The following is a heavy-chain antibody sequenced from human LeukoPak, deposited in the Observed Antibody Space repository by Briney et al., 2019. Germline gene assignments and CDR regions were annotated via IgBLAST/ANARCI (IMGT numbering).Heavy chain of an antibody. CDR1: GYTFTSYG. D-gene: IGHD6-19*01. Sequence: ASVKVSCKASGYTFTSYGISWVRHAPGQGLEWMGWISAYNGNTNYAQKLQGRVTMTTDTSTSTAYMELRSLRSDDTAVYYCARVEGSGWNNWFDPWGQGTLVTVSS. V-gene: IGHV1-18*01. CDR3: ARVEGSGWNNWFDP. CDR2: ISAYNGNT. J-gene: IGHJ5*02.